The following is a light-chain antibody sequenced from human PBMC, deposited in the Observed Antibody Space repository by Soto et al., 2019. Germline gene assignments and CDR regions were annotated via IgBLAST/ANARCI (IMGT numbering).Light chain of an antibody. CDR1: SSDVGAYDY. CDR3: SSYTTSSTRV. V-gene: IGLV2-14*03. J-gene: IGLJ1*01. Sequence: QSALTQPASVSGSPGQSITISCTGTSSDVGAYDYVSWYQQHPDKAPKLMIYEVSYRPSGVSNRFSGSKSVNTATLTISGLQAEDEADYYCSSYTTSSTRVFGTGTNLTVL. CDR2: EVS.